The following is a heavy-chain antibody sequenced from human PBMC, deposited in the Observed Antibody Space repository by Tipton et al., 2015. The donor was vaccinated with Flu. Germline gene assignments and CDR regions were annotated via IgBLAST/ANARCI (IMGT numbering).Heavy chain of an antibody. CDR1: GYSIRSGYY. J-gene: IGHJ6*02. Sequence: TLSLTCSVSGYSIRSGYYWGWIRQSPGKGLEWIGNFFHSGSTYYNPSLKSRLAISLDASNHQFSLRLRSVSAADSAVYYCARGVIRGDHSYGFDVWGQGTTVTVSS. CDR3: ARGVIRGDHSYGFDV. V-gene: IGHV4-38-2*02. CDR2: FFHSGST. D-gene: IGHD2-21*01.